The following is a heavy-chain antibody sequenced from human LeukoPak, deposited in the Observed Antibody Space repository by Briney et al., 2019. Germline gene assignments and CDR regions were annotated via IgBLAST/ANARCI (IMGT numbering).Heavy chain of an antibody. Sequence: PGGSLRLSCAASGFTFSSYGMQWVRQALGKGLEWVAFIRYDGSDKYYVDSVQGRFTVSRDNSKNMLYLQMNSLRAEDTAVYYCANLGYSSGYYYEEDDDYWGQGTLVTVSS. CDR1: GFTFSSYG. D-gene: IGHD3-22*01. V-gene: IGHV3-30*02. CDR3: ANLGYSSGYYYEEDDDY. CDR2: IRYDGSDK. J-gene: IGHJ4*02.